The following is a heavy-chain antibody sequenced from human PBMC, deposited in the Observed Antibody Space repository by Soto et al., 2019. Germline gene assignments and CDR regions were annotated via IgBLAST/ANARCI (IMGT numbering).Heavy chain of an antibody. CDR2: ITWNSGTP. CDR3: AKDRMDHNSVWDPFDI. D-gene: IGHD1-1*01. CDR1: GFTFDDYA. V-gene: IGHV3-9*01. Sequence: GGSLRLSCAASGFTFDDYAMHWVRQAPGKGLEWVSGITWNSGTPGYADSVKGRFTISRDNAKNSLYLQMNSLRAEDTAVYYCAKDRMDHNSVWDPFDIWGPGTLVAVSS. J-gene: IGHJ3*02.